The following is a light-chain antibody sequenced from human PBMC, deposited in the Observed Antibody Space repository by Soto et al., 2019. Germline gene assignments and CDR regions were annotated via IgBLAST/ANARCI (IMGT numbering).Light chain of an antibody. CDR2: TTS. J-gene: IGKJ1*01. Sequence: DIKMTQSPSSLSAYVGDRVTITCRASQSISTYLNWYLQKPGKAPNLLIYTTSILESGVPSRFSGSGSGTDFTLTISSLQPEDFATYYCQQYDSYSWTFDQGTKVDIK. V-gene: IGKV1-39*01. CDR1: QSISTY. CDR3: QQYDSYSWT.